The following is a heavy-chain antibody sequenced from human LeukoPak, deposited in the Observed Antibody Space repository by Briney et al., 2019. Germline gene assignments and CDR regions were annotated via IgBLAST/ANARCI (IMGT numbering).Heavy chain of an antibody. V-gene: IGHV6-1*01. D-gene: IGHD3-22*01. J-gene: IGHJ4*02. CDR1: GDSVSSNSAA. CDR3: ARGLPRTGHYDSSGYYLRGFDY. Sequence: SQTLSLTCAISGDSVSSNSAAWNWIRQSPSRGLEWLGRTYYRSKWYNDYAVSVKSRITINPDTSKNQFSLQLNSVTPEDTAVYYCARGLPRTGHYDSSGYYLRGFDYWGQGTLVTVSS. CDR2: TYYRSKWYN.